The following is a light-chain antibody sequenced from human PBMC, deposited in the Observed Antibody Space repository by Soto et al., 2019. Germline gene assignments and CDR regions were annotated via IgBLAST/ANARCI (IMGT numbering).Light chain of an antibody. J-gene: IGLJ2*01. CDR2: EVS. CDR1: SSDVGGYNY. Sequence: QSALTQPPSASGSPGQSVTISCTGTSSDVGGYNYVSWYQQHPGKAPKLMISEVSKRPSGVPDRFSGSKSGNTASLTVSGLQAADEADYYCSLFAGKNTLVFGGGTRLTVL. V-gene: IGLV2-8*01. CDR3: SLFAGKNTLV.